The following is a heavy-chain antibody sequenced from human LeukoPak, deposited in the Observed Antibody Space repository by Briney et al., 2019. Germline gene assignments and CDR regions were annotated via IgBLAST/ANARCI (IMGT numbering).Heavy chain of an antibody. J-gene: IGHJ4*02. CDR2: INTGGSST. CDR1: GFTFSSYW. D-gene: IGHD1-14*01. Sequence: GGSLRLSCAASGFTFSSYWMHWVRQVPGQGLVWVSRINTGGSSTNYADSVKGRFTISTDNAKNTLYLQMDSLRAEDTGVYYCARSNQADDYWGQGTLVTVSS. CDR3: ARSNQADDY. V-gene: IGHV3-74*01.